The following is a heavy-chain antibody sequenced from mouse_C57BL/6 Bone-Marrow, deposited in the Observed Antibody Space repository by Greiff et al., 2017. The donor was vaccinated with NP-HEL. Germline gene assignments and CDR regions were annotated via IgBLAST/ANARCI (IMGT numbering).Heavy chain of an antibody. Sequence: VQLQQSGAELVRPGASVKLSCTASGFNIKDYYMHWVKQRPEQGLEWIGRIDPEDGDTEYAPKFQGKATMTADTSSNTAYLQLSSLTSEDTAVYYCTKDYDGRGYYFDYWGQGTTLTVSS. CDR3: TKDYDGRGYYFDY. V-gene: IGHV14-1*01. CDR1: GFNIKDYY. D-gene: IGHD2-4*01. J-gene: IGHJ2*01. CDR2: IDPEDGDT.